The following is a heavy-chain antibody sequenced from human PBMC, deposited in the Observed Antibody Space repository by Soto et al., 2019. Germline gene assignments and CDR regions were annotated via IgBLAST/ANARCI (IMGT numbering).Heavy chain of an antibody. D-gene: IGHD2-15*01. J-gene: IGHJ6*02. V-gene: IGHV3-23*01. CDR3: AISEVADIVYFGMDV. Sequence: EVQLLESGGGLVQTGGSLRLSCAASGFIFSNYAMNWVRQAPGKGLEWVSTISSGGGNSYYADSVKGRFTMSRDNAKNTVILQMNSLRADDTAVYYCAISEVADIVYFGMDVWGQGTTVTVSS. CDR1: GFIFSNYA. CDR2: ISSGGGNS.